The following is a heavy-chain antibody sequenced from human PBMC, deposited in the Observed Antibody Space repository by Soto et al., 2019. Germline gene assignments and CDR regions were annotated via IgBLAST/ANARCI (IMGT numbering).Heavy chain of an antibody. D-gene: IGHD1-26*01. CDR1: GGTFSSYA. CDR3: AREKGIVGAYDAFDI. Sequence: GASVKVSCKASGGTFSSYAISWVRQAPGQGLEWMGGIIPIFGTANYAQKFQGRVTITADESTSTAYMELSSLRSEDTAVYYCAREKGIVGAYDAFDIWGQGTMVTVSS. V-gene: IGHV1-69*13. CDR2: IIPIFGTA. J-gene: IGHJ3*02.